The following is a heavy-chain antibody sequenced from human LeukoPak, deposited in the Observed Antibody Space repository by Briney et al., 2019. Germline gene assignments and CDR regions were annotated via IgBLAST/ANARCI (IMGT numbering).Heavy chain of an antibody. CDR2: IWYDGSNK. Sequence: GGSLRLSCAASGFTFSSYGMHWVRQAPGKGPEWVAVIWYDGSNKYYADSVKGRFTISRDNSKNTLYLQMNSLRAEDTAVYYCARDLPATAIYWGQGTLVTVSS. D-gene: IGHD2-2*02. CDR3: ARDLPATAIY. CDR1: GFTFSSYG. J-gene: IGHJ4*02. V-gene: IGHV3-33*01.